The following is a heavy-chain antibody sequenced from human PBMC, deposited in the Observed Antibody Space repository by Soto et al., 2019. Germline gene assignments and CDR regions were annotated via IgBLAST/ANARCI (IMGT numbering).Heavy chain of an antibody. D-gene: IGHD6-13*01. CDR2: ISDSGGRT. V-gene: IGHV3-23*01. CDR1: GFTFSNYA. J-gene: IGHJ1*01. Sequence: EVQLLESGGGLVQPGGSLRLSCAASGFTFSNYAMSWVRQAPGKGLEWVSGISDSGGRTYYADSVKGRFTISRDNSMSTLFLQMNSLRAEDTAVYYCAKAVSSSWYQHWGQGTLVTVSS. CDR3: AKAVSSSWYQH.